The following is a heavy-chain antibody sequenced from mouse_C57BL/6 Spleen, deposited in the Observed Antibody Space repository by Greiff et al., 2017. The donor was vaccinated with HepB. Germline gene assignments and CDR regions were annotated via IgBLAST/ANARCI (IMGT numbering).Heavy chain of an antibody. J-gene: IGHJ4*01. V-gene: IGHV1-22*01. CDR2: INPNNGGT. CDR3: ARYRYYGSRDYAMGY. CDR1: GYTFTDYN. Sequence: EVQLQQSGPELVKPGASVKMSCKASGYTFTDYNMHWVKQSHGKSLEWIGYINPNNGGTSYNQKFKGKATLTVNKSSSTAYMELRSLTSEDSAVYYCARYRYYGSRDYAMGYWGQRTSVTVSS. D-gene: IGHD1-1*01.